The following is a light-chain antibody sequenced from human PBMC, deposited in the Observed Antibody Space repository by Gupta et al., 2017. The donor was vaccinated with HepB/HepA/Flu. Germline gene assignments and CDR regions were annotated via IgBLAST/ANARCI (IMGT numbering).Light chain of an antibody. CDR1: QSINTY. CDR2: AAS. J-gene: IGKJ3*01. Sequence: DIHMTQSPSSLSASVGDRVTITCRASQSINTYLNWYQQKPGKAPKLLMYAASSLQSGVPSRVSGGGSGTDFTLTISSLQPEDFATYYCQQSHSAPFTFGPGTRLDIK. V-gene: IGKV1-39*01. CDR3: QQSHSAPFT.